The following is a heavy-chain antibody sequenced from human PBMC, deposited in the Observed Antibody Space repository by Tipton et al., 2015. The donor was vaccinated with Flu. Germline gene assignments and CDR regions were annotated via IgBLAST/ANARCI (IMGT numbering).Heavy chain of an antibody. CDR3: ARGIYISSSWYVGRGDPNKNDY. J-gene: IGHJ4*02. D-gene: IGHD6-13*01. V-gene: IGHV4-38-2*02. CDR1: GYSISSGYY. Sequence: TLSLTCIVSGYSISSGYYWGWIRPPPGKGLEWIGSIYHTGSTYYNPSLKSRVTISVDTSKNQFSLKLSSVTAADTAVYYCARGIYISSSWYVGRGDPNKNDYWGQGTLGTVSS. CDR2: IYHTGST.